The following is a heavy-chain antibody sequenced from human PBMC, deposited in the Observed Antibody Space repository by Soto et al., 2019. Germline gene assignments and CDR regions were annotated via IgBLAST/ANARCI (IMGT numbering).Heavy chain of an antibody. V-gene: IGHV3-48*01. Sequence: PGGSLRLSCAASGFTFSSYGMHWVRQAPGKGLEWVSYISSSSSTIYYADSVKGRFTISRDNAKNSLYLQMNSLRAEDTAVYYCARDSGHYYDSSGFLRGYAFDIWGQGTMVTVSS. D-gene: IGHD3-22*01. J-gene: IGHJ3*02. CDR1: GFTFSSYG. CDR3: ARDSGHYYDSSGFLRGYAFDI. CDR2: ISSSSSTI.